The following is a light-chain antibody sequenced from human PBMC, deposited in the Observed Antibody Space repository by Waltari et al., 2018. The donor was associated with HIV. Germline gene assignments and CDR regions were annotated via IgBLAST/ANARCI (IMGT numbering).Light chain of an antibody. CDR3: QTTDTNGVVV. CDR2: QDH. J-gene: IGLJ2*01. CDR1: AFPSRY. V-gene: IGLV3-25*03. Sequence: SSALTQTPSVSVSPGQTATITCSGEAFPSRYAHWYHPRAGQAPFLVIYQDHKRPSGIPDRLSGSSSGTVLTLTISGVQTEDEGDYYCQTTDTNGVVVFGGGTKVTVL.